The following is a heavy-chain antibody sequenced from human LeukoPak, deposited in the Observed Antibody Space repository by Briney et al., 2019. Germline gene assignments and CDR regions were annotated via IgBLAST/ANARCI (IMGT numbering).Heavy chain of an antibody. CDR1: GLAFSAYK. V-gene: IGHV3-74*01. D-gene: IGHD2-15*01. J-gene: IGHJ4*02. Sequence: GGSLRLPCAASGLAFSAYKMHWVRQAPRKGLVWVSRISTDGYTTDYADFVQGRFTASRDNTKNTWSLEMNSLRAEGTAVYYCVVGGSPGYWGQGTLVTVSS. CDR3: VVGGSPGY. CDR2: ISTDGYTT.